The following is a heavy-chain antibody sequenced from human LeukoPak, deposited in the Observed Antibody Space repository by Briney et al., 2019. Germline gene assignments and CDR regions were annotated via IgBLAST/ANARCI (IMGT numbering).Heavy chain of an antibody. J-gene: IGHJ3*02. Sequence: AGGSLRLSCAASGFTFSSYAMHWVRQAPGKGLEWVAVISYDGSNKYYADSVKGRFTISRDNSKNTLYLQMNSLRAEDTAAYYCARLWFGELLSPDAFDIWGQGTMVTVSS. CDR3: ARLWFGELLSPDAFDI. CDR1: GFTFSSYA. D-gene: IGHD3-10*01. CDR2: ISYDGSNK. V-gene: IGHV3-30-3*01.